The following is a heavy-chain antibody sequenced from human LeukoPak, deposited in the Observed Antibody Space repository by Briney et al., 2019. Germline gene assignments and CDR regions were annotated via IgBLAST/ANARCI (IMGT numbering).Heavy chain of an antibody. CDR2: INPNSGGT. D-gene: IGHD6-19*01. V-gene: IGHV1-2*02. CDR3: ARDPSYSSGWYRAIGN. Sequence: ASVKVSCKASGYTFTGYYMHWVRQAPRQGLEWMGWINPNSGGTNYAQKFQGRVTMTRDTSISTAYMELSRLRSDDTAVYYCARDPSYSSGWYRAIGNWGQGTLVTVSS. J-gene: IGHJ4*02. CDR1: GYTFTGYY.